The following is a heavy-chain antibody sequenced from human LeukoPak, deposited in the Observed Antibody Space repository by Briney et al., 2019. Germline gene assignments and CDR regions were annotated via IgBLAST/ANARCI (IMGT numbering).Heavy chain of an antibody. D-gene: IGHD3-22*01. Sequence: ASVKVSCKASGYTFTSYYMHWVRQAPGQGLEWMGIINPSGGSTSYAQKFQGRVTMTRDTSTSTVYMELSSLRSEDTAVYYCARVDYYDSSGYYHFDYWGQGTLVTVSS. CDR3: ARVDYYDSSGYYHFDY. V-gene: IGHV1-46*01. J-gene: IGHJ4*02. CDR1: GYTFTSYY. CDR2: INPSGGST.